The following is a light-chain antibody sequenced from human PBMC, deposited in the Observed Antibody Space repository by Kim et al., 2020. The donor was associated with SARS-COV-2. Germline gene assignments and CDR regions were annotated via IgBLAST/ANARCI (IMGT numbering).Light chain of an antibody. CDR2: NTN. CDR3: LLYYRAVWV. V-gene: IGLV7-43*01. Sequence: QAVVTQEPSLTVSPGGTVTLTCASSAGAVTSGYYSIGFQQKPGQVPRALIHNTNKKHPWTPARFSGSLLGGKAALTLSAVQPEDEADYYCLLYYRAVWVFGGGTKLTVL. CDR1: AGAVTSGYY. J-gene: IGLJ3*02.